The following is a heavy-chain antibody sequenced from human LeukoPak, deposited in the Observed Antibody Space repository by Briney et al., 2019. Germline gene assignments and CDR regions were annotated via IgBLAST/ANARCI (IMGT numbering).Heavy chain of an antibody. J-gene: IGHJ4*02. CDR3: VRGSLRLPRSTPDY. CDR2: INSDGSWT. Sequence: GGSLRLSCAASGNYWMHWVRQAPGKGLVWVSHINSDGSWTSYADSVKGRFTISKDNAKNTVYLQMNSLRVEDTAVYYCVRGSLRLPRSTPDYWGQGTLVTVSS. V-gene: IGHV3-74*01. CDR1: GNYW. D-gene: IGHD2-21*02.